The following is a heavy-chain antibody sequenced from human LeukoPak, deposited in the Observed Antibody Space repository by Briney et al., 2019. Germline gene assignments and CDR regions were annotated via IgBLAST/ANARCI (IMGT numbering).Heavy chain of an antibody. V-gene: IGHV1-8*03. CDR2: MNPNSGNT. CDR3: ARKFFGHCSSTSCYKAPSSAWFDP. D-gene: IGHD2-2*02. Sequence: RASVKVSCKASGYTFTSYGISWVRQAPGQGLEWMGWMNPNSGNTGYAQKFQGRVTITRNTSISTAYMELSSLRSEDTAVYYCARKFFGHCSSTSCYKAPSSAWFDPWGQGTLVTVSS. CDR1: GYTFTSYG. J-gene: IGHJ5*02.